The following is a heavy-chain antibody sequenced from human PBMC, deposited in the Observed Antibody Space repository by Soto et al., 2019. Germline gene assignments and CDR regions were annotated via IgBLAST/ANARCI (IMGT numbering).Heavy chain of an antibody. V-gene: IGHV3-66*01. CDR2: IYAGGNI. CDR1: GFTVSSNY. Sequence: GGSLRLSCAASGFTVSSNYMSWVRQAPGKGLEWVSVIYAGGNIHYADSVEGRFTISRDNSNNMLYLQMNSLRAEDTAVYYCVREKVTMIVGFYYFDYWGQGTRVTVSS. D-gene: IGHD3-22*01. CDR3: VREKVTMIVGFYYFDY. J-gene: IGHJ4*02.